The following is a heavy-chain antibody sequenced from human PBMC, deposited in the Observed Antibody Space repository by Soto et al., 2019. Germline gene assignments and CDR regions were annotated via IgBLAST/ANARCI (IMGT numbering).Heavy chain of an antibody. J-gene: IGHJ4*02. Sequence: ASVKVSCKASGNTFASHGFSWVRQAPGQGLEWMGWISGFNGQTNYALKFQGRVTLTTDTSTSTAYMELRSLRSDDTAVYFCARVEPRGVAVVRDYWGQGRRVTLSS. V-gene: IGHV1-18*01. CDR3: ARVEPRGVAVVRDY. CDR1: GNTFASHG. CDR2: ISGFNGQT. D-gene: IGHD3-10*01.